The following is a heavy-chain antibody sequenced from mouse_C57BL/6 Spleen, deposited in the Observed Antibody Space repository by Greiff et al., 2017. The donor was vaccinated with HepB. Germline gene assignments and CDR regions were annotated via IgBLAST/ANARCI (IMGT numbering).Heavy chain of an antibody. D-gene: IGHD1-1*01. CDR2: IWRGGST. CDR1: GFSFTSYG. CDR3: AKKMGYGSNYAMDY. J-gene: IGHJ4*01. V-gene: IGHV2-5*01. Sequence: VKLMESGPGLVQPSQSLSITCTVSGFSFTSYGVHWVRQSPGKGLEWLGVIWRGGSTDYNAAFMSRLSITKDNSKSQVFFKMNSLQADDTAIYYCAKKMGYGSNYAMDYWGQGTSVTVSS.